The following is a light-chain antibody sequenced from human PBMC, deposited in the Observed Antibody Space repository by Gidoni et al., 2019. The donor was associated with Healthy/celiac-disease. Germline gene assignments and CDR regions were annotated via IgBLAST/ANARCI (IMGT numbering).Light chain of an antibody. CDR1: QSLLHSNGYNY. Sequence: DIVMTKSPLSLPVTPGDPASISCRSSQSLLHSNGYNYLDWYLQKPGQSPQLLIYLGSNRASGVPDRFSGSGSGTDFTLKISRVEAEDVGVYYCMQALQTILTFXGXTKVEIK. V-gene: IGKV2-28*01. CDR2: LGS. CDR3: MQALQTILT. J-gene: IGKJ4*01.